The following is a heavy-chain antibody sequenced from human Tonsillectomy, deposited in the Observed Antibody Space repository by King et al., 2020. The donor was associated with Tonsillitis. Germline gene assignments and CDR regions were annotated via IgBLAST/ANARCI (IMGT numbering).Heavy chain of an antibody. J-gene: IGHJ4*02. CDR2: IHSGGST. CDR3: VRHTGGPFDY. Sequence: VQLVESGGGLIQPGGSLRLACAASGFTVSDNYMSWVRHAPGKGLGWVVFIHSGGSTNYADYVKGRFTISRDNSNNTLYLQMNSLRAEDTAVYYCVRHTGGPFDYWGQGTLVTVSS. V-gene: IGHV3-53*01. CDR1: GFTVSDNY. D-gene: IGHD3-16*01.